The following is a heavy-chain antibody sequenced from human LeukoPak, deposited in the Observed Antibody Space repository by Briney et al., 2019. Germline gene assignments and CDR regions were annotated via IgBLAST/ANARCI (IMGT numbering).Heavy chain of an antibody. D-gene: IGHD2-15*01. CDR3: ARALGYCSGGSCTRGYNWFDP. CDR1: GDSISTYY. J-gene: IGHJ5*02. CDR2: IDYRGST. Sequence: PSETLSLTCTVSGDSISTYYWSWIRQPPGKGLEWIAYIDYRGSTTYNPSLESRVTISVDTSKNQFSLKLSFVTTADTAVYYCARALGYCSGGSCTRGYNWFDPWGQGTLVTVPS. V-gene: IGHV4-59*08.